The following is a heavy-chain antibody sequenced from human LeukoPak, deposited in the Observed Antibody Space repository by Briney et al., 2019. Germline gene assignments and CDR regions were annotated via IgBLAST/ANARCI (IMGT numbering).Heavy chain of an antibody. Sequence: SETLSLTCTVSGGSISSGGYYWSWIRQHPGKGLEWIGYIYTSGSTKYNPSLKSRVTISVDTSKNQFSLKLSSVTAADTAVYYCARHRRFVVPDVWGKGTTVTVSS. CDR1: GGSISSGGYY. CDR3: ARHRRFVVPDV. J-gene: IGHJ6*04. V-gene: IGHV4-61*08. D-gene: IGHD3-3*01. CDR2: IYTSGST.